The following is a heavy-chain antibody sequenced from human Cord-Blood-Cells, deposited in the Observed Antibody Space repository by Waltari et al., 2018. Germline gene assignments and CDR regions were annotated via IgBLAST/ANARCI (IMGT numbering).Heavy chain of an antibody. V-gene: IGHV4-34*01. J-gene: IGHJ4*02. D-gene: IGHD3-10*01. CDR3: ARLLYGSGSYYFYF. CDR1: GGSFSGYY. CDR2: INHSRSS. Sequence: QVQLQQWGAGLLKPSETLSLTCAVYGGSFSGYYWSWIRQPPGKGLEWMGEINHSRSSNYTPSLKSRVTMSVDPSKNQFYLKLGSVTAADTAVYYCARLLYGSGSYYFYFWRQGTLVTVSS.